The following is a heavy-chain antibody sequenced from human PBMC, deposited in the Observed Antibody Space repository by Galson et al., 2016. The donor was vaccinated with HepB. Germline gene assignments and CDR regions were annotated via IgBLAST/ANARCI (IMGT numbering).Heavy chain of an antibody. D-gene: IGHD2-2*01. CDR2: ISSNGDFI. CDR3: ARDNSHCGRTSCIPTYRYFDL. CDR1: GISFSAFS. J-gene: IGHJ2*01. Sequence: SLRLSCAASGISFSAFSMNWVRQAPGQGLEWLSSISSNGDFINYAASVKGRFTISRDNADNSLFPHMSSLRAEDTAIYYCARDNSHCGRTSCIPTYRYFDLWGRGTLVTVSS. V-gene: IGHV3-21*01.